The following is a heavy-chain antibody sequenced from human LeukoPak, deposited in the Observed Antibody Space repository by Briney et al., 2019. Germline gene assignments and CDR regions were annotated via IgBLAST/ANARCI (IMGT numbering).Heavy chain of an antibody. J-gene: IGHJ5*02. Sequence: GGSLRLSCAASGFTFSNYWMHWIRQAPGKGLVWVSRINSDGSSTSYADSVKGRFTISRDNAKNTLYLQMNSLRVEDTAVYYCARGNGATVTTRGYWFDPWGQGTLVTVSS. CDR3: ARGNGATVTTRGYWFDP. CDR2: INSDGSST. D-gene: IGHD4-17*01. V-gene: IGHV3-74*01. CDR1: GFTFSNYW.